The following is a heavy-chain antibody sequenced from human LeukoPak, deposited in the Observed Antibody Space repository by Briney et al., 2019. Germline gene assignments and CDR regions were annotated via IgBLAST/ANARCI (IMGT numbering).Heavy chain of an antibody. CDR3: AITDAAAGHPFDY. CDR1: GGSISSSSYY. Sequence: SETLSLTCTVSGGSISSSSYYWGWIRQPPGKGLEWIGSSYYSGSTYYNPSLKSRVTISVDTSKNQFSLKLSSVTAADTAVYYCAITDAAAGHPFDYWGQGTLVTVSS. V-gene: IGHV4-39*07. D-gene: IGHD6-13*01. J-gene: IGHJ4*02. CDR2: SYYSGST.